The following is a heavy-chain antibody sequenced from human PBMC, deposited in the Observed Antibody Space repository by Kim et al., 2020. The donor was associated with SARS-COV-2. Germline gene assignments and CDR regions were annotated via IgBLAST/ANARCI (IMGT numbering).Heavy chain of an antibody. CDR1: GFTFSSYA. D-gene: IGHD2-15*01. J-gene: IGHJ4*02. CDR2: IYSGGSST. CDR3: AKDAPNPYCSGGSCPGYFDY. Sequence: GGSLRLSCAASGFTFSSYAMSWVRQAPGKGLEWVSVIYSGGSSTYYADSVKGRFTISRDNSKNTLYLQMNSLRAEDTAVYYCAKDAPNPYCSGGSCPGYFDYWGQGTLVTVSS. V-gene: IGHV3-23*03.